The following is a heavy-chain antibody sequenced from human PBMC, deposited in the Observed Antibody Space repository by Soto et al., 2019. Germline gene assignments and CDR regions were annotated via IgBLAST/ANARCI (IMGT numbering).Heavy chain of an antibody. CDR1: GFTFSSYG. Sequence: GGSLRLSCAASGFTFSSYGMHWVRQAPGKGLEWVAVISYDGSNKYYADSVKGRFTISRDNSKNTLYLQMNSLRAEDTAVYYCAKDRCSGWSLYYYGMDVWGQGTTVTVSS. CDR3: AKDRCSGWSLYYYGMDV. CDR2: ISYDGSNK. D-gene: IGHD6-19*01. J-gene: IGHJ6*02. V-gene: IGHV3-30*18.